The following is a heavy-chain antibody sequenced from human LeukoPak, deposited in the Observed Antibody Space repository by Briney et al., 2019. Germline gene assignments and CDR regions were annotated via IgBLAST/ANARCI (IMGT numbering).Heavy chain of an antibody. V-gene: IGHV3-21*01. CDR3: ARFVPNRTPGGMDV. CDR1: GFSFNSYN. CDR2: IVGSSNQI. J-gene: IGHJ6*02. Sequence: GGSLRLSCSAPGFSFNSYNMTWVRQAPGKGLEWLASIVGSSNQIYYAESVKGRFTVSTDNDKSSVFLQMASLRADDTAVYYCARFVPNRTPGGMDVWGQGTTVIVSS. D-gene: IGHD2-8*01.